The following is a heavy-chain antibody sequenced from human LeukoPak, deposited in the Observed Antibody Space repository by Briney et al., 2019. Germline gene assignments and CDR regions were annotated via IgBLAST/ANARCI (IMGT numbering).Heavy chain of an antibody. V-gene: IGHV4-34*01. CDR2: INHSGST. J-gene: IGHJ4*02. CDR3: ARAVYDYVWGSYRKSPYYFDY. D-gene: IGHD3-16*02. CDR1: GGSFSGYY. Sequence: SETLSLTRAVYGGSFSGYYWSWIRQPPGKGLEWIGEINHSGSTNYNPSLKSRVTISVDTSKNQFSLKLSSVTAADTAVYYCARAVYDYVWGSYRKSPYYFDYWGQGTLVTVSS.